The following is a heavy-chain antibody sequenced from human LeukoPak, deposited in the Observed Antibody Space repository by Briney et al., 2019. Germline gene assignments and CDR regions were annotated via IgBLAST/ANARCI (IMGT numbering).Heavy chain of an antibody. J-gene: IGHJ6*02. Sequence: SENLSLNCTGSGGSISSGDYYWSWIRQPPGKGLEWIGYIYYSGSTYYNPSLKSRVTISVDTSKNQFSLKLSSVTAADTAVYYCARDQADDGSGINYYYYGMDVWGQGTTVTVSS. CDR3: ARDQADDGSGINYYYYGMDV. V-gene: IGHV4-30-4*01. D-gene: IGHD3-10*01. CDR1: GGSISSGDYY. CDR2: IYYSGST.